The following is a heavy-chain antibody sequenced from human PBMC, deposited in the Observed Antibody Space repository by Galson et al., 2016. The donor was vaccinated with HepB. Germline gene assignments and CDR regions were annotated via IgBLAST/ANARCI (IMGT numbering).Heavy chain of an antibody. D-gene: IGHD6-13*01. CDR2: ISNDGNIK. V-gene: IGHV3-30*06. CDR1: GFTFSTYV. Sequence: SLRLSCAGSGFTFSTYVMHWVRQAPGKGPQWVTVISNDGNIKTYADSVKGRFTISRDNSRNTVFLQMNSLGPEDTAVYYRARATDSSWHNFDYWGQGTLVTVSS. J-gene: IGHJ4*02. CDR3: ARATDSSWHNFDY.